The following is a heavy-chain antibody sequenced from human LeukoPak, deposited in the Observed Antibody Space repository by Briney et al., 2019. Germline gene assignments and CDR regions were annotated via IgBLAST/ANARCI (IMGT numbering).Heavy chain of an antibody. Sequence: ASVKVSCKVSGYTLTELSMHWVRQAPGKGLEWMGGFDPEDGETIYAQKFQGRVTMTEDTSTDTAYMELSSLRSEDTAVYYCATDLTMVRGVIIRSYWGQGTLVTVSS. CDR2: FDPEDGET. J-gene: IGHJ4*02. D-gene: IGHD3-10*01. CDR1: GYTLTELS. CDR3: ATDLTMVRGVIIRSY. V-gene: IGHV1-24*01.